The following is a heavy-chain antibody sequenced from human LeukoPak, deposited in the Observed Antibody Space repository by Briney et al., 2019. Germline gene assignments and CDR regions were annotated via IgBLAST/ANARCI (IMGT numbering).Heavy chain of an antibody. Sequence: GGSLRLSCAASGFTFSSYEMNWVRQAPGKGLEWVSYISSSGSTLYYADSVKGRFTISRDNAKNSLYLQMNSLRAEDTAVYYCATPWSGSSGYTFDYWGQGTLVTVSS. V-gene: IGHV3-48*03. D-gene: IGHD3-22*01. CDR3: ATPWSGSSGYTFDY. J-gene: IGHJ4*02. CDR2: ISSSGSTL. CDR1: GFTFSSYE.